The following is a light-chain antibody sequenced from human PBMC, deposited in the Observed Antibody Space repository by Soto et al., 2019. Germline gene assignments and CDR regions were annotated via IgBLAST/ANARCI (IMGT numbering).Light chain of an antibody. CDR2: DAS. Sequence: EIVLTQSPATLSLSPGERATLSCRASQSVSSYLAWYQQKPGQAPRLLIYDASNRATGIPARFSSSGSGTDFTLTISSLEPEDFAVYYCQQRSNWHEVTFGPGTKVDIK. CDR3: QQRSNWHEVT. V-gene: IGKV3-11*01. J-gene: IGKJ3*01. CDR1: QSVSSY.